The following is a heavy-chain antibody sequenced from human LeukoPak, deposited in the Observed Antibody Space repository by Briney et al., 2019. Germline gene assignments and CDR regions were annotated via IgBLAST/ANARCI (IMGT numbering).Heavy chain of an antibody. CDR3: ARIQGQAYYFDY. CDR2: IDWDDDK. CDR1: GFSLSPSGMC. V-gene: IGHV2-70*11. Sequence: SGPALVKPTQTLTLTCTFSGFSLSPSGMCVSWIRQPPVKALEWLARIDWDDDKYYSTSLKTRLTISKDASKNQVVLTMTNMDPVDTATYYCARIQGQAYYFDYWGQGTLVTVSS. J-gene: IGHJ4*02.